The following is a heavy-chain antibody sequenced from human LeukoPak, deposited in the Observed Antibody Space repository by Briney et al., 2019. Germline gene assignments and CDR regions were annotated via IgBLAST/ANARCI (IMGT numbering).Heavy chain of an antibody. Sequence: GGSLRLSCAASGFTVSNNYMSWIRQAPGKGLEWVSIIYSGGSTYYAGSVKGRFTTSRDNSKNTLYLQMNSLRAEDTAVYYCASQAYYYDSSGFLSRIFDFWGQGTLVTVSS. CDR2: IYSGGST. CDR3: ASQAYYYDSSGFLSRIFDF. CDR1: GFTVSNNY. V-gene: IGHV3-66*02. D-gene: IGHD3-22*01. J-gene: IGHJ4*02.